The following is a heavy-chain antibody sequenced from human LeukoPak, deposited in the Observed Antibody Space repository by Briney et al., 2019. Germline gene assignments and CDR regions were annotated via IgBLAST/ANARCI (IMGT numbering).Heavy chain of an antibody. CDR3: ASERDIVVVPAAIERGSDTRTHNWFDP. Sequence: PSETLSLTCTVSGGSISSGSYYWSWIRQPAGKGLEWIGRIYTSGSTNYNPSLKSRVTISVDTSKNQFSLKLSSVTAADTAVYYCASERDIVVVPAAIERGSDTRTHNWFDPWGQGTLVTVSS. D-gene: IGHD2-2*01. CDR1: GGSISSGSYY. CDR2: IYTSGST. J-gene: IGHJ5*02. V-gene: IGHV4-61*02.